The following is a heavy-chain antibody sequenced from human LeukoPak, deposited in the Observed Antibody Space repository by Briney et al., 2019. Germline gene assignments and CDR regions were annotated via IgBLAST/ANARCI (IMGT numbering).Heavy chain of an antibody. Sequence: GGSLRLPCAGSGFTVSSNYMSWVRQAPGKGLEWVSVIYSGGSTYYADSVKGRFTISRDNSKNTLYLQMNSLRAEDTAVYYCARVHYGYWFDPWGQGTLVTVSS. D-gene: IGHD4-17*01. J-gene: IGHJ5*02. V-gene: IGHV3-53*01. CDR1: GFTVSSNY. CDR3: ARVHYGYWFDP. CDR2: IYSGGST.